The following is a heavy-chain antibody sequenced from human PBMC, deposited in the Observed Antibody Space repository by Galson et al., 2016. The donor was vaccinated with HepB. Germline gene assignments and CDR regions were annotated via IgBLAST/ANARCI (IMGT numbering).Heavy chain of an antibody. J-gene: IGHJ4*02. D-gene: IGHD6-19*01. CDR2: TYHRSKWYT. Sequence: CAISGDSVSNNSATWNWIRQSPARGLEWLGRTYHRSKWYTDYAVSVNGRITIKPDTSKNQISLQLSSVTPEDTAIYYCARETEYSSDWYYLDYWGQGTLVTVSS. V-gene: IGHV6-1*01. CDR1: GDSVSNNSAT. CDR3: ARETEYSSDWYYLDY.